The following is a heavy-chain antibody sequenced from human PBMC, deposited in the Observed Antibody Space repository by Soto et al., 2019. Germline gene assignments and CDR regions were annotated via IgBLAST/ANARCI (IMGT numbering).Heavy chain of an antibody. Sequence: PGGSLRLSCAASGFTFSSYAMSWVRQAPGKGLEWVSAISGSGGSTYYADSVKGRFTISRDNSKNTLYLQMNSLRAEDTAVYYCAKALTDQPRFFHAFDIWGQGTVVTVSS. D-gene: IGHD3-10*01. CDR2: ISGSGGST. V-gene: IGHV3-23*01. CDR1: GFTFSSYA. CDR3: AKALTDQPRFFHAFDI. J-gene: IGHJ3*02.